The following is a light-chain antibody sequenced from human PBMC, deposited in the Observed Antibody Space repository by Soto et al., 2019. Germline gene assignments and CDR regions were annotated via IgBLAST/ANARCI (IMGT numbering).Light chain of an antibody. Sequence: QSVLTQPASVSGSPGQSITISCTGTSSDVGGYNYVSWYQQHPVKAPKLMIYDVTNRPSGVSDRFSGSKSGNTASLTISGLHAEDEADYYCISYTSSSTPYVFGTGTKLTVL. V-gene: IGLV2-14*01. CDR1: SSDVGGYNY. J-gene: IGLJ1*01. CDR3: ISYTSSSTPYV. CDR2: DVT.